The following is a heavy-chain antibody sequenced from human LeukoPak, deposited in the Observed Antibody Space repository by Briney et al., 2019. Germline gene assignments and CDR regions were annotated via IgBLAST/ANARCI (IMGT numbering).Heavy chain of an antibody. V-gene: IGHV3-23*01. CDR2: ISGSGGST. J-gene: IGHJ4*02. D-gene: IGHD3-10*01. CDR3: AKGSDYYGSGSYYDY. CDR1: GFTFSSYA. Sequence: GSLRLSCAASGFTFSSYAMSWVRQAPGKGLEWVSAISGSGGSTYYADSVKGRFTISRDNSKNTLYLQMNSLRAEDTAVYYCAKGSDYYGSGSYYDYWGQGTLVTVSS.